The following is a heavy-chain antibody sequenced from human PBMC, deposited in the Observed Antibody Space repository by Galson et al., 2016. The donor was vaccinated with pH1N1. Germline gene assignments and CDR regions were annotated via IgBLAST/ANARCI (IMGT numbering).Heavy chain of an antibody. J-gene: IGHJ5*02. Sequence: PALVKPTQTLTLTCTFTGFSLTTSGVGVGWIRQPPGKALEWIGIIYWDDETRYSPSLQSRLTITKDTSKNQVVLTMTNMDPVDTATYYCAHRQETYDTRGYYNWFAPWGQGTLVTVSS. CDR3: AHRQETYDTRGYYNWFAP. CDR1: GFSLTTSGVG. CDR2: IYWDDET. D-gene: IGHD3-22*01. V-gene: IGHV2-5*02.